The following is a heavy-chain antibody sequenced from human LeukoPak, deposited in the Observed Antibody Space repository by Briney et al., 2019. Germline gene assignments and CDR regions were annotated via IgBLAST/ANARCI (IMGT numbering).Heavy chain of an antibody. CDR3: ARATSHDSSALDAFDI. Sequence: AASVKVSCKASGYTFTSYYMHWVRQAPGQGLEWRGIINPSGGSTSYAQKFQGRVTMTRDTSTSTVYMELSSLRSEDTAVYYCARATSHDSSALDAFDIWGQGTMVTVSS. CDR2: INPSGGST. V-gene: IGHV1-46*01. J-gene: IGHJ3*02. D-gene: IGHD3-22*01. CDR1: GYTFTSYY.